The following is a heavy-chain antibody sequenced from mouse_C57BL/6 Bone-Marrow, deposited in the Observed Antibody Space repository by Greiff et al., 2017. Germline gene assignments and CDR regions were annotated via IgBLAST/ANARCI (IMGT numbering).Heavy chain of an antibody. V-gene: IGHV1-69*01. Sequence: VQLQQPGAELVMPGASVKLSCKASGYTFTSYWMHWVKQRPGQGLEWIGEIDPSDSYTNYNQKFKGKSTLTVDKSSSTAYMQLSSLTSEDSAVYYCARTLYSNYGAYWGQGGLGTVSA. J-gene: IGHJ3*01. CDR1: GYTFTSYW. CDR3: ARTLYSNYGAY. CDR2: IDPSDSYT. D-gene: IGHD2-5*01.